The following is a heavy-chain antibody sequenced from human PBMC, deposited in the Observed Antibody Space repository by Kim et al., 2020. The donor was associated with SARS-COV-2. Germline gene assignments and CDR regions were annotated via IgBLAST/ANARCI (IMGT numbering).Heavy chain of an antibody. Sequence: VKGRFTISRDDSKNTLYLQMNSLKTEDTAVYYCTTDRIPGIAVAGTGDYWGQGTLVTVSS. J-gene: IGHJ4*02. V-gene: IGHV3-15*01. CDR3: TTDRIPGIAVAGTGDY. D-gene: IGHD6-19*01.